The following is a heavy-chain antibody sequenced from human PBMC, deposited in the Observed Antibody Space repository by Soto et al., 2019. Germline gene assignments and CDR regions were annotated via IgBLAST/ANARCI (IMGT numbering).Heavy chain of an antibody. CDR1: GFTFSSYA. CDR2: ISGSGGST. CDR3: AKEHYSGSGSYYTGSIWSN. V-gene: IGHV3-23*01. D-gene: IGHD3-10*01. Sequence: EVQLLESGGGLVQPGGSLRLSCAASGFTFSSYAMTWVRQAPGKGLEWVSVISGSGGSTYYADSVKGRFTISRDSSKNTLYLQMNSPRAEDTAVYYCAKEHYSGSGSYYTGSIWSNWGQGTLVTVSS. J-gene: IGHJ4*02.